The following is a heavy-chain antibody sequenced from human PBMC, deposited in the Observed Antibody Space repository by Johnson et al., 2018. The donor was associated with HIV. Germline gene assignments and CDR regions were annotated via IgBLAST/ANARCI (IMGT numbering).Heavy chain of an antibody. CDR2: ISYDGSNK. J-gene: IGHJ3*01. Sequence: HVQLVESGGGVVQPGRSLRLSCAASGFTFSSYGMHWVRQAPGKGLEWVAVISYDGSNKYYADSVKGRFTISRDNSKNTLYLQMNSLRAEDTAVYYCAAHFTGYSSSCYSAFELWGQGTVVTVSS. CDR3: AAHFTGYSSSCYSAFEL. CDR1: GFTFSSYG. V-gene: IGHV3-30*03. D-gene: IGHD6-13*01.